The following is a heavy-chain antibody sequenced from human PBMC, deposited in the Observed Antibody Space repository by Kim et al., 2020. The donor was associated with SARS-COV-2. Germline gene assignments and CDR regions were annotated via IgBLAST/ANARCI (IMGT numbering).Heavy chain of an antibody. Sequence: GGSLRLSCAASGFTFSSYGMHWVRQAPGKGLEWVAVISYDGSNKYYADSVKGRFTISRDNSKNTLYLQMNSLRAEDTAVYYCAKVYYYGSGSYYVGYYFDYWGQGTLVTVSS. CDR1: GFTFSSYG. CDR3: AKVYYYGSGSYYVGYYFDY. CDR2: ISYDGSNK. V-gene: IGHV3-30*18. D-gene: IGHD3-10*01. J-gene: IGHJ4*02.